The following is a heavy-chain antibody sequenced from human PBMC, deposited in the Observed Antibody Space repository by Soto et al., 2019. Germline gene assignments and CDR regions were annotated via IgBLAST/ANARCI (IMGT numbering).Heavy chain of an antibody. D-gene: IGHD3-10*01. V-gene: IGHV1-2*02. J-gene: IGHJ3*02. CDR2: MNPKSGGA. CDR3: TRENINISDGLSDALYI. CDR1: GYTFTYYY. Sequence: ASVKVSCKTSGYTFTYYYTHWERQAPGQGLEWRGWMNPKSGGAYFAQKFQGRVTPTRDTSIGTAYIEVNSLTSDDTAVYFCTRENINISDGLSDALYIWGQGT.